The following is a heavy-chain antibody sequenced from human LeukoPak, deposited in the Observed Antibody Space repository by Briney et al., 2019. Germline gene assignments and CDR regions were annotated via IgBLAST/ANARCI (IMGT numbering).Heavy chain of an antibody. J-gene: IGHJ6*03. CDR2: INPNSGGT. CDR3: ARVGGLDCSSTGCLPTLPLDYYMDV. CDR1: GYTFTGYY. D-gene: IGHD2-2*01. Sequence: ASVKVSCKASGYTFTGYYMHWVRQAPGQGLEWMGWINPNSGGTNYAQKFQGRVTMTRDTSISTAYMELSRLRSDDTAVYYCARVGGLDCSSTGCLPTLPLDYYMDVWGKGTTVTVSS. V-gene: IGHV1-2*02.